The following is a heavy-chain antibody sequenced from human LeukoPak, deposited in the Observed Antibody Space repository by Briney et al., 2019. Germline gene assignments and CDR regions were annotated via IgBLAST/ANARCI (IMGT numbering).Heavy chain of an antibody. CDR2: ISSSSSTI. Sequence: PGGSLRLSCAASGFTFSSYGMHWVRQAPGKGLEWVSYISSSSSTIYYADSVKGRFTISRDNAKNSLYLQMNSLRAEDTAVYYCARGGAGYDPWGQGTLVTVSS. CDR1: GFTFSSYG. CDR3: ARGGAGYDP. J-gene: IGHJ5*02. D-gene: IGHD5-24*01. V-gene: IGHV3-48*01.